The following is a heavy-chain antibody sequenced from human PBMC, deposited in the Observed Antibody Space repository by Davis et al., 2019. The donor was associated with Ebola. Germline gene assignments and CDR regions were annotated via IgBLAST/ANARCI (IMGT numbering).Heavy chain of an antibody. CDR1: VYIFTASY. CDR2: VDLENGEM. V-gene: IGHV1-69-2*01. CDR3: TTSRHSPAFDY. J-gene: IGHJ4*02. D-gene: IGHD6-13*01. Sequence: VNVSCKVSVYIFTASYIHWVRLAPGKGPEWLGLVDLENGEMEKEENFQDRVITTADTSADTAYMAFTGLRSDDTAVYFFTTSRHSPAFDYWGQGTLVTVSP.